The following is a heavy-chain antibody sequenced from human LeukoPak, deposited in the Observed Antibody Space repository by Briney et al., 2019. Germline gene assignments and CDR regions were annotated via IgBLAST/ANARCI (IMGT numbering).Heavy chain of an antibody. Sequence: GGSLRLSCAASGFTFSTSWMTWARQAPGKGLEWVASTKDDGSGKYYVDSVKGRFTISRDNAKNSLYLQMNSLGVEDTAVYYCTNLGYTDWGQGTLVTVSS. D-gene: IGHD5-18*01. CDR2: TKDDGSGK. CDR3: TNLGYTD. V-gene: IGHV3-7*01. J-gene: IGHJ4*02. CDR1: GFTFSTSW.